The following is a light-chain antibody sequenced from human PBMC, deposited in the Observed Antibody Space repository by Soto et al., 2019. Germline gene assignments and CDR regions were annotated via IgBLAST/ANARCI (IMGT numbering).Light chain of an antibody. Sequence: EIVLTQSPATLSVSPGERATLSCRASQSVSSNLAWYQQKPGQAPRLLIYGASTRATGIQARFSGSGSGTDFTLTISSLQSEDFPVYYCQQYNNWPHTFGQGTKLEIK. CDR1: QSVSSN. V-gene: IGKV3-15*01. CDR2: GAS. J-gene: IGKJ2*01. CDR3: QQYNNWPHT.